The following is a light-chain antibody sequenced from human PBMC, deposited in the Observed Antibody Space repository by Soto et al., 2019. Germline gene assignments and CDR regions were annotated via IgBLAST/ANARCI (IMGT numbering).Light chain of an antibody. V-gene: IGKV3-11*01. CDR3: QVRTNWSIA. CDR2: DAS. CDR1: QSVSSY. J-gene: IGKJ5*01. Sequence: IVLTQSPPALHAFPGERATLSCRARQSVSSYLAWYHHKPGQAPRLLIYDASNRATGNPARFSGTGSGTDFTLTINNLEPEDFAVYYCQVRTNWSIALGRGTRLEIK.